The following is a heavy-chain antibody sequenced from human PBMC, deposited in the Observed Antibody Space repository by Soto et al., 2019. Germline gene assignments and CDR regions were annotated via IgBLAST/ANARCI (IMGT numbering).Heavy chain of an antibody. CDR2: ISWDGLAQ. J-gene: IGHJ4*02. CDR3: AKESIQVGGPNYFDY. CDR1: GFTFSRYG. Sequence: VQLVESGGGVVQPGRSLRLLCEASGFTFSRYGMHWVRQAPGMGLEWVAVISWDGLAQYYGDSVKGRFTISRDNSRSTLYLQMNSLRTEDTAIYYCAKESIQVGGPNYFDYWGQGVLVTVSS. D-gene: IGHD6-19*01. V-gene: IGHV3-30*18.